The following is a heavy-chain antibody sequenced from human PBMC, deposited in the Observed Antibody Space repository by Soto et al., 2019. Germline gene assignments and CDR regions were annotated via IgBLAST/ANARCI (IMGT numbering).Heavy chain of an antibody. V-gene: IGHV5-51*03. Sequence: EVQLVQSGAEVKKPGESLKISCEASGYSFSTYWIGWVRRMPGKGLEWVGLIYAAHSETRYSPSFQGQVTLSVDKSIDTDYLQWSRLKASDTAIYYCGRHPPSPAHNGYLDHLGQGTLVTVSS. CDR1: GYSFSTYW. J-gene: IGHJ4*02. D-gene: IGHD1-20*01. CDR3: GRHPPSPAHNGYLDH. CDR2: IYAAHSET.